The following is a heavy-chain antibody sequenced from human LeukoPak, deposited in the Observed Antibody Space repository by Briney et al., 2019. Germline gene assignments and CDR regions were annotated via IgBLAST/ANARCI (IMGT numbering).Heavy chain of an antibody. CDR3: ARGYDY. CDR1: GCTIIGSTFY. CDR2: INYSGST. J-gene: IGHJ4*02. D-gene: IGHD3-22*01. V-gene: IGHV4-39*01. Sequence: SESLSLTCTASGCTIIGSTFYWGRLRQPQGQGLDWIGIINYSGSTYYNPTLRSRVTISVDTSKHQFSLKLNSVTASDTAVYYCARGYDYWGQGTLVTVSS.